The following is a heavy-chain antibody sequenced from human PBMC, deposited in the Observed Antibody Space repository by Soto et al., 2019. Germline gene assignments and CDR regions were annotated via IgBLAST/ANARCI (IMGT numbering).Heavy chain of an antibody. V-gene: IGHV1-3*01. J-gene: IGHJ4*02. CDR2: INADNGST. Sequence: QVQLVQSGAEVKKPGASVKVYCKASGYMFTDYAVHWVRQAPVHSLDYMGWINADNGSTKLSQRFEGRLTVTWDTSAPTVYMELRDLRSEDTAVYFFAIMIGDSLDHWGQGALVTVSS. D-gene: IGHD3-16*01. CDR3: AIMIGDSLDH. CDR1: GYMFTDYA.